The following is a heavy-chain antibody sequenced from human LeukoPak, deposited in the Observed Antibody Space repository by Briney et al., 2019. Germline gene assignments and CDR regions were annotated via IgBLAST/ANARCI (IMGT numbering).Heavy chain of an antibody. CDR3: ARGREGRYCSSTSCSLNWFDP. CDR1: GFTFSSYS. V-gene: IGHV3-20*01. D-gene: IGHD2-2*01. J-gene: IGHJ5*02. CDR2: INWNGGST. Sequence: PGGSLRLSCAASGFTFSSYSMNWVRQAPGKGLEWVSGINWNGGSTGYADSVKGRFTISRDNAKNSLYLQMNSLRAEDTALYHCARGREGRYCSSTSCSLNWFDPWGQGTLVTVSS.